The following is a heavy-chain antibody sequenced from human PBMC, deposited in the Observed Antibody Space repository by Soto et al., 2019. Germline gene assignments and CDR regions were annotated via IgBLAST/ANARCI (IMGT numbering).Heavy chain of an antibody. CDR1: GFMFDNYA. J-gene: IGHJ6*02. V-gene: IGHV3-9*01. CDR3: AKSTGGTANGMDV. D-gene: IGHD2-8*02. Sequence: DVQLVESGGGLVQPGRSLRLSCAASGFMFDNYAMHWVRQAPGTGLEWVSGISWNSGTIGYADSVKGRFTISRDNAKNSLYLQMNSLRAEDTALYYCAKSTGGTANGMDVWGQGTPVTVSS. CDR2: ISWNSGTI.